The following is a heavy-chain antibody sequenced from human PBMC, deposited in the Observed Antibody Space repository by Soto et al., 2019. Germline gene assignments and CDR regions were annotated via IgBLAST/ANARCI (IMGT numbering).Heavy chain of an antibody. Sequence: GESLKISCKGSGYSFNTYWVGWVRQMPGKGLEWMGIIYPGDSDTTYTPSFQGHVTISADKSISTVYLQWSSLKASDTAMYYCASSTTVTERGFYFDNWCQGTPVTLS. J-gene: IGHJ4*02. CDR1: GYSFNTYW. V-gene: IGHV5-51*01. CDR3: ASSTTVTERGFYFDN. D-gene: IGHD4-17*01. CDR2: IYPGDSDT.